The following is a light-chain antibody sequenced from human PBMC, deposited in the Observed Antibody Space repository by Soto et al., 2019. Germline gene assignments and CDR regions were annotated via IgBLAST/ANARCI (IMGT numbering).Light chain of an antibody. CDR3: CSYVGASTYV. CDR1: TSFVGSYNF. Sequence: QSVLTQPASVSGSPGQSITISCTGTTSFVGSYNFVSWYQQLPGKAPQVLIYEDTKRPSGVSNRFSGSISGSTASLTISGLQAEDEADYHGCSYVGASTYVFGTGTKLTVL. V-gene: IGLV2-23*01. CDR2: EDT. J-gene: IGLJ1*01.